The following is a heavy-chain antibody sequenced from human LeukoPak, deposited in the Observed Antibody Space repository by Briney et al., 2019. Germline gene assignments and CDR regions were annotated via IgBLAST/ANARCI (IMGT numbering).Heavy chain of an antibody. J-gene: IGHJ5*02. CDR1: DGSISSGYYY. V-gene: IGHV4-39*01. Sequence: SETLSLTCSVSDGSISSGYYYWAWIRQPPGKGPEWIGSIYYSGTTYPNPSLKSRVTISVDTSKNQFALKLSSVTAADTAVYYCARQPKSCAPGIFVTGKACWFDPWGQGTLVTVSP. D-gene: IGHD3-3*01. CDR3: ARQPKSCAPGIFVTGKACWFDP. CDR2: IYYSGTT.